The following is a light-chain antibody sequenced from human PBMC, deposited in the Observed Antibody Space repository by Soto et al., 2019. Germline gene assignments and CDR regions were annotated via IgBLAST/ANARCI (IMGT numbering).Light chain of an antibody. Sequence: DIAMTQSPDSLAVSLGERATINCKSSQSLLYRSNNKNYLSWYQQKPGQPPKLLIYWASTRESGVPDRFSGSGSGTDFTLTISTLQAEDVAVYYCHQYYATPYTFGQGTTLEIK. J-gene: IGKJ2*01. CDR2: WAS. CDR3: HQYYATPYT. CDR1: QSLLYRSNNKNY. V-gene: IGKV4-1*01.